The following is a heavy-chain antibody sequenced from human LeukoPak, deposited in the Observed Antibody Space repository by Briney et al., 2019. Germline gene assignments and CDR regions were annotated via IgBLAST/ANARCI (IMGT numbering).Heavy chain of an antibody. V-gene: IGHV4-39*02. CDR1: GGSISSSNYY. CDR3: ARDEYSSSWYLDY. D-gene: IGHD6-13*01. Sequence: SETLSLTCTVSGGSISSSNYYWAWIRQPPGKGLEWIGNIYYSGSTYYNPSLKTRIAISVDTSKNQFSLRLSSVTATDTAVYYCARDEYSSSWYLDYWGQGTLVTVSS. CDR2: IYYSGST. J-gene: IGHJ4*02.